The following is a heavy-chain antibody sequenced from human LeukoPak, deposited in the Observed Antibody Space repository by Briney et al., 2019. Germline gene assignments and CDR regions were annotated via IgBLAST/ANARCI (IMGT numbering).Heavy chain of an antibody. J-gene: IGHJ4*02. CDR2: ISYDGSNK. CDR1: GFTFSSYG. V-gene: IGHV3-30*03. CDR3: AREDRGTPDY. Sequence: PGGSLRLSCAASGFTFSSYGIHWVRQAPGKGLEWVAVISYDGSNKYYADSVKGRFTISRDNSKNTLYLQMNSLRAEDTAVYYCAREDRGTPDYWGQGTLVTVSS. D-gene: IGHD3-16*01.